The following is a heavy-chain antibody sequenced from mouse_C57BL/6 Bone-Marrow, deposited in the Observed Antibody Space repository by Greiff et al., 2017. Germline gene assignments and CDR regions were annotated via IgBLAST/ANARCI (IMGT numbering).Heavy chain of an antibody. D-gene: IGHD1-1*01. CDR3: ARRGHYGRWYFDV. V-gene: IGHV1-26*01. J-gene: IGHJ1*03. CDR2: INPNNGGT. CDR1: GYTFTDYY. Sequence: EVQLQQSGPELVKPGASVKISCKASGYTFTDYYMNWVKQSHGKSLEWIGDINPNNGGTSYNQKFKGKATLTVDKSSSTAYMELRSLTSEDSAVYYCARRGHYGRWYFDVWGTGTTVTVSS.